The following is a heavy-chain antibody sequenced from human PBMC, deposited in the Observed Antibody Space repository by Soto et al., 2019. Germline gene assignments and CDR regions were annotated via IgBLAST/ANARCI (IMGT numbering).Heavy chain of an antibody. CDR2: IHYSGST. V-gene: IGHV4-30-4*01. Sequence: QVQLQESGPGLVKASQTLSLTCTVSGGSINSGNFYWSWIRQPPGKGLEWIGYIHYSGSTHYNPSLKSRVTISIDTSKNQFSLKLRSVTAADTALYYCAREGDAFGAPFDYWGQGTLVTVSS. D-gene: IGHD3-10*01. CDR1: GGSINSGNFY. CDR3: AREGDAFGAPFDY. J-gene: IGHJ4*02.